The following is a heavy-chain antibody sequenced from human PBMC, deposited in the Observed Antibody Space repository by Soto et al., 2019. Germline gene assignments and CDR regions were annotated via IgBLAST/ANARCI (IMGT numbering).Heavy chain of an antibody. V-gene: IGHV1-69*06. CDR3: VRGVIPATIKVSWFDP. CDR2: IIPILRTP. D-gene: IGHD2-2*01. CDR1: GGAFSSFA. J-gene: IGHJ5*02. Sequence: QVQLVQSGAEVKQPGSSVKVSCKTSGGAFSSFAIHWVRQAPGQGLEWMGGIIPILRTPIYAPKFQGRVTITADTSTTTAYMELSSLRFEDTAIYYCVRGVIPATIKVSWFDPWGQGTLVTVSS.